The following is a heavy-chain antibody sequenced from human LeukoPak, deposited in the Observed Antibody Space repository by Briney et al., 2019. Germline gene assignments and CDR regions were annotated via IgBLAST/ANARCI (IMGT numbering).Heavy chain of an antibody. V-gene: IGHV4-34*01. CDR1: GGPFSGYY. J-gene: IGHJ4*02. Sequence: SETLSLTCAVYGGPFSGYYWSWIRQPPGKGLEWIGEINHSGSTKYNPSLKSRVTISGDTAKNHLSLNLTSVTAAYTAVYYCSRESGAFSPFGYWGQGTLVTVSS. CDR3: SRESGAFSPFGY. D-gene: IGHD1-26*01. CDR2: INHSGST.